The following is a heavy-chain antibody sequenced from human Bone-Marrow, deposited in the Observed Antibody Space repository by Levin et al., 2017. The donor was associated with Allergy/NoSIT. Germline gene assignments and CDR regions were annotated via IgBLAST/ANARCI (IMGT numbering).Heavy chain of an antibody. CDR3: ARLTGDCSGGACLSRYFYYYMDV. Sequence: GASVKVSCKASGGTFSDYPITWVRQAPGQGLEWMGGIIPIFGPPNYAQKFQGRVTISADESTNTAYMELSSLRSDDTAVFYCARLTGDCSGGACLSRYFYYYMDVWGKGTTVTVSS. D-gene: IGHD2-15*01. CDR2: IIPIFGPP. V-gene: IGHV1-69*13. CDR1: GGTFSDYP. J-gene: IGHJ6*03.